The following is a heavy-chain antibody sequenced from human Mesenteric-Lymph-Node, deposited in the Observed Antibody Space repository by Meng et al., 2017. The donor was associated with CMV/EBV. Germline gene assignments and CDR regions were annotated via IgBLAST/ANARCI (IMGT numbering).Heavy chain of an antibody. CDR3: AKSRSSTPGIVDD. CDR1: GVSVTSGAYH. CDR2: IYGTGIT. V-gene: IGHV4-61*08. D-gene: IGHD2/OR15-2a*01. J-gene: IGHJ4*02. Sequence: QVPRQHSGHGLVKPPETLSLPCIFPGVSVTSGAYHWSWIRQSPGKGLEWIGYIYGTGITIYNPSLMSRVTILLETSKNQFSLKLNSVTTADTAVYYCAKSRSSTPGIVDDWGQGTLVTVSS.